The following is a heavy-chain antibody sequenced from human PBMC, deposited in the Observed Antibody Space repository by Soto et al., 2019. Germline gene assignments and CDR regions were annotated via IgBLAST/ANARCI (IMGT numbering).Heavy chain of an antibody. Sequence: QVQLVESGGGVVQPGRSLRLSCAASGFTFSSYGMHWVRQAPGKGLEWVAVIWYDGSNKYYADSVKGRFTISRDNSTNTLYLQMNSLRAEDTAVYYCARAAAARPSPYYFDYWGQGTLVTVSS. V-gene: IGHV3-33*01. D-gene: IGHD6-6*01. CDR1: GFTFSSYG. CDR2: IWYDGSNK. CDR3: ARAAAARPSPYYFDY. J-gene: IGHJ4*02.